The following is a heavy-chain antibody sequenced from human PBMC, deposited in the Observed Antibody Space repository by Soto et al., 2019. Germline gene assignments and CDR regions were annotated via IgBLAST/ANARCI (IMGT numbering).Heavy chain of an antibody. CDR1: GFTFSSYW. D-gene: IGHD3-10*01. CDR2: INSDGSST. Sequence: GGSLRLSCAASGFTFSSYWMHWVRQAPGKGLVWVSRINSDGSSTSYADSVKGRFTISRDNAKNTLYLQMNSLRAEDTAVYYCARVPLGWFGDDAFDIWGQGTKVTVSS. J-gene: IGHJ3*02. CDR3: ARVPLGWFGDDAFDI. V-gene: IGHV3-74*01.